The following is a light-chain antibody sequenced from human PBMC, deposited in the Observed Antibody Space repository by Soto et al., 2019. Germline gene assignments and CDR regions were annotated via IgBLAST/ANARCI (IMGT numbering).Light chain of an antibody. V-gene: IGLV2-14*03. J-gene: IGLJ1*01. CDR2: DVS. Sequence: QSVLTQPASVSGSPGQSITVSCTGTTSDVGGFDYVSWYQQHPGKAPKLMIFDVSNRPSGVSDRFSGSKSGNTASLTISGLQAEDEDHYYCRSHTTPCPPVFGTGTNSTVL. CDR3: RSHTTPCPPV. CDR1: TSDVGGFDY.